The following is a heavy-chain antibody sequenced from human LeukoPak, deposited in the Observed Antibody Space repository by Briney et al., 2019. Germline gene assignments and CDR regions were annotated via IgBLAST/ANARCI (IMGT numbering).Heavy chain of an antibody. V-gene: IGHV3-23*01. Sequence: GGSLRLSCAASGFTFSSYAMSWVRQAPGKGLEWVSAISGSGGSTYYADSVKGRFTISRDNFKNTLYLQMNSLRAEDTAVYYCAKDDGWYPLRGYFDYWGQGSLVTVSS. CDR3: AKDDGWYPLRGYFDY. D-gene: IGHD6-19*01. CDR1: GFTFSSYA. J-gene: IGHJ4*02. CDR2: ISGSGGST.